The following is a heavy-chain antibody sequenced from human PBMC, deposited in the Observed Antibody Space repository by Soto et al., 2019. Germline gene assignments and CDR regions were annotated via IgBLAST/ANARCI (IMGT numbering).Heavy chain of an antibody. CDR1: XXXXSSYX. J-gene: IGHJ4*01. CDR2: MSYDGSNK. Sequence: QVQLVESGGXVVQPXXSLRLXCAASXXXXSSYXMXWVRQAPGKGLEWVAVMSYDGSNKYYADSVKGRFTISRDNSKNTLYLQMNSLRAEDTAVYYCARDKSPYSSGWHNRHFXXXXXGTLVTVSS. D-gene: IGHD6-19*01. V-gene: IGHV3-30-3*01. CDR3: ARDKSPYSSGWHNRHFXX.